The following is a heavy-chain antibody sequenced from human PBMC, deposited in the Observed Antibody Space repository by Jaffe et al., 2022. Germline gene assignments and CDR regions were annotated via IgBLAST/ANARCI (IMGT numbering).Heavy chain of an antibody. CDR1: GFTFSSYA. CDR2: ISGSGGST. J-gene: IGHJ1*01. D-gene: IGHD3-3*01. V-gene: IGHV3-23*01. CDR3: AKDHLVTIFGVGYFQH. Sequence: EVQLLESGGGLVQPGGSLRLSCAASGFTFSSYAMSWVRQAPGKGLEWVSAISGSGGSTYYADSVKGRFTISRDNSKNTLYLQMNSLRAEDTAVYYCAKDHLVTIFGVGYFQHWGQGTLVTVSS.